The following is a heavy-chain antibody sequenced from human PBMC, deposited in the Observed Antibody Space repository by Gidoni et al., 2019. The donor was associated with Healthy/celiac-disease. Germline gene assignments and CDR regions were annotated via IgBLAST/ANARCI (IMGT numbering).Heavy chain of an antibody. CDR3: ARVFVDVFNGGNPYYFDY. Sequence: QVQLQYSGPGLVKRSQPMSLTCTVSDGSLSRGGYYWSWIRQHPGKGLEWIGYIYYSGSTYYNPSLKSRVTISVDTSKNQFSLKLSSVTAADTAVYYCARVFVDVFNGGNPYYFDYWGQGTLVTVSS. V-gene: IGHV4-31*03. D-gene: IGHD2-15*01. J-gene: IGHJ4*02. CDR1: DGSLSRGGYY. CDR2: IYYSGST.